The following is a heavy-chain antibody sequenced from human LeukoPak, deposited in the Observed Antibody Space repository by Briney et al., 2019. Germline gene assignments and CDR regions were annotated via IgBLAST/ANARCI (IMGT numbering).Heavy chain of an antibody. CDR1: GYTFTSYY. V-gene: IGHV1-46*01. J-gene: IGHJ4*02. Sequence: ASVKVSCKSSGYTFTSYYMQWVRKAPGPGLEWMGIINPSGGSTTYAQKFQGRVTITRETSTRTDYRDLSSLRSEDTAVYDCAREFDYYGDYWGQGTLVTVSS. CDR2: INPSGGST. D-gene: IGHD3-10*01. CDR3: AREFDYYGDY.